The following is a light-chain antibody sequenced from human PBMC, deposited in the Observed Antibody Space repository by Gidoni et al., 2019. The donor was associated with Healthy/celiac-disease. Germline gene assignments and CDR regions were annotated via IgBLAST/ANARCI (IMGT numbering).Light chain of an antibody. Sequence: SYELTQPPSVSVSPGQTASITCSGDKLGDKYACWYQQKPGQSPVLVIYQDSKRPSGIPERFSGSNSGNTATLTIRGTQAMDEAAYDCQAWDSSNVVFGGGTKLTVL. CDR2: QDS. J-gene: IGLJ2*01. CDR1: KLGDKY. V-gene: IGLV3-1*01. CDR3: QAWDSSNVV.